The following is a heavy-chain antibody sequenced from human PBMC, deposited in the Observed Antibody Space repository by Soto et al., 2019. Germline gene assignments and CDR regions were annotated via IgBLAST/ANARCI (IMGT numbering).Heavy chain of an antibody. V-gene: IGHV1-18*04. Sequence: QVQLVQSGAEVKKPGASVKVSCKASGYTFILYGIRWVRQAPGQGLEWMGWISAYNGNTAYAQKFQGRVNMSTDTSTRTVYMELRSLRSDDTAVYYCARVDYYDSGGDYNYWGQGTLVTVSS. CDR1: GYTFILYG. D-gene: IGHD3-22*01. CDR2: ISAYNGNT. CDR3: ARVDYYDSGGDYNY. J-gene: IGHJ4*02.